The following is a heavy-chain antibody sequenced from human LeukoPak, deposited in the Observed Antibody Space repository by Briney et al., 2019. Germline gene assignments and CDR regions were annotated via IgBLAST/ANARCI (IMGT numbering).Heavy chain of an antibody. CDR2: IYPGDSDT. D-gene: IGHD3-22*01. V-gene: IGHV5-51*01. J-gene: IGHJ4*02. CDR1: GYSFTSYW. Sequence: GESLKISCKGSGYSFTSYWIGWVRQMPGKGLEWMGIIYPGDSDTRYSPSFQGQVTISADKSISTAYLQWSSLKASDTAMYYCAGTYDSSGYYLYYFDYWGQGTLVTVSS. CDR3: AGTYDSSGYYLYYFDY.